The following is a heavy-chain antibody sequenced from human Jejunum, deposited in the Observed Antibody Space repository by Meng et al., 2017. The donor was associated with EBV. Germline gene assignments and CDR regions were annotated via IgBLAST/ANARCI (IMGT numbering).Heavy chain of an antibody. V-gene: IGHV1-2*06. D-gene: IGHD2-2*01. Sequence: QVQLVPSGAEVEQPGASVRGSCNASGDLFTGYDIQWVRQAPGQGLEWMGRIDPNTGDKNYAQKFQGRVTMTRATSIGTAFMELSRLTSDDTAVYYCARDHSSSFYGANIWGQGTLVTVSS. CDR3: ARDHSSSFYGANI. CDR1: GDLFTGYD. J-gene: IGHJ4*02. CDR2: IDPNTGDK.